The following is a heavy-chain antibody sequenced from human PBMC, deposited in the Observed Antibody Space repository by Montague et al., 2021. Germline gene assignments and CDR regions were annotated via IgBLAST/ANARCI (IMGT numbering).Heavy chain of an antibody. CDR3: ARHNRGWYSDFDY. Sequence: PALVKPTQTLTLTCNFSGFSLNTRAVGVGWIRQPPGKALEWLALIYWNNDKRYSPSLKSRLAITKDTSKNQVVLTMTNADPVDTATYYCARHNRGWYSDFDYWSQGTLVTVSS. V-gene: IGHV2-5*01. CDR1: GFSLNTRAVG. J-gene: IGHJ4*02. D-gene: IGHD6-19*01. CDR2: IYWNNDK.